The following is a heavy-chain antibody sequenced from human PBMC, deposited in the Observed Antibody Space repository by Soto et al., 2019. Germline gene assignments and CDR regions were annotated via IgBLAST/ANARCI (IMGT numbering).Heavy chain of an antibody. CDR2: IYYSGST. Sequence: SETLSLTCTVSGGSISSSSYYCAWFRQPPGKGLEWIGSIYYSGSTYYNPSLKSRVTISVDTSKNQFSLKLSSVTAADTAVYYCARVGADRAVAANDAFDIWGQGTMVT. V-gene: IGHV4-39*01. CDR3: ARVGADRAVAANDAFDI. D-gene: IGHD6-19*01. CDR1: GGSISSSSYY. J-gene: IGHJ3*02.